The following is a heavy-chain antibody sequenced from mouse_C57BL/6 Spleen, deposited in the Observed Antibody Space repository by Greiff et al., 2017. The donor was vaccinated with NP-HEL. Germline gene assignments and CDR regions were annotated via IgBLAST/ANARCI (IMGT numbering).Heavy chain of an antibody. Sequence: EVKVVESGGGLVKPGGSLKLSCAASGFTFSSYAMSWVRQTPEKRLEWVATISDGGSYTYYPDNVKGRFTISRDNAKNNLYLQMSHLKSEDTAMYYCARDPISYFDYWGQGTTLTVSS. CDR1: GFTFSSYA. CDR2: ISDGGSYT. D-gene: IGHD1-2*01. V-gene: IGHV5-4*01. CDR3: ARDPISYFDY. J-gene: IGHJ2*01.